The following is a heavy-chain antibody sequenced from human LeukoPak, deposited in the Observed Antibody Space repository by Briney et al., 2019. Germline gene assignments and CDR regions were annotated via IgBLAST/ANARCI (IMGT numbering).Heavy chain of an antibody. CDR1: GGSISSYY. CDR2: IYYSGST. CDR3: ATLVSTRYYFDY. J-gene: IGHJ4*02. V-gene: IGHV4-59*08. D-gene: IGHD5/OR15-5a*01. Sequence: SETLSLTCTVSGGSISSYYGSWIRQPPGKGLEWIGYIYYSGSTNYNPSLKSRVTISVDTSKNQFSLKLTSVTAADTAVYFCATLVSTRYYFDYWGQGTLVSVSS.